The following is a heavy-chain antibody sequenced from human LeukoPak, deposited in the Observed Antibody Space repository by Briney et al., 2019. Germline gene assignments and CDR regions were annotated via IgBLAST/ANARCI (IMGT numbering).Heavy chain of an antibody. CDR1: GGSISGSSYY. J-gene: IGHJ4*02. D-gene: IGHD6-6*01. CDR2: IYYSGST. CDR3: ARLEEQLGEFDY. V-gene: IGHV4-39*01. Sequence: SETLSLTCTVSGGSISGSSYYWGWIRQPPGKGLEWIGSIYYSGSTYYNPSLKSRVTISVDTSKNQFSLKLSSVTAADTAVYYCARLEEQLGEFDYWGQGTLVTVSS.